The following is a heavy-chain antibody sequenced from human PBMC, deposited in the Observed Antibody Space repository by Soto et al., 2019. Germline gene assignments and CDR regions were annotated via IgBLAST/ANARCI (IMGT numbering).Heavy chain of an antibody. Sequence: PGGSLRLSCAASGFTFSSYAMHWVRQAPGKGLEWVAVISYDGSNKYYADSVKGRFTISRDNSKNTLCLQMNSLRAEDTAVYYCARDPLWGTAMVLWYFDLWGRGTLVTVSS. J-gene: IGHJ2*01. CDR1: GFTFSSYA. CDR2: ISYDGSNK. D-gene: IGHD5-18*01. CDR3: ARDPLWGTAMVLWYFDL. V-gene: IGHV3-30-3*01.